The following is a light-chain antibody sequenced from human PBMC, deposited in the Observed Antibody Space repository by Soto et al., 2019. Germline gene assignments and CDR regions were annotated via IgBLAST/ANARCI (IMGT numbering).Light chain of an antibody. J-gene: IGKJ3*01. V-gene: IGKV1-9*01. Sequence: DIQLTQSPSFLSASVGDRVTITCRASQDISRYLAWYQQKAGKAPKLLIYAASTLQKGVPSRFSGSGSGTEFPLTISSLQPDDFATYYCHQLNTYPLFTFGPGTEVDI. CDR2: AAS. CDR3: HQLNTYPLFT. CDR1: QDISRY.